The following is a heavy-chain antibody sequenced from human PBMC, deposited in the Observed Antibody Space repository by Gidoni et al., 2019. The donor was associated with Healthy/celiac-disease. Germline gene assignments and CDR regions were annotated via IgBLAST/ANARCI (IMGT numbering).Heavy chain of an antibody. CDR2: ISSSSSYI. Sequence: EVQLVESGGGLVKPGGSLRLSCAASGFTFISYSMNWVRQAPGKGLEWVSSISSSSSYIYYADSVKGRFTISRDNAKNSLYLQMNSLRAEDTAVYYCARGGYCSGGSCYSTSYYYYYMDVWGKGTTVTVSS. J-gene: IGHJ6*03. CDR3: ARGGYCSGGSCYSTSYYYYYMDV. V-gene: IGHV3-21*01. D-gene: IGHD2-15*01. CDR1: GFTFISYS.